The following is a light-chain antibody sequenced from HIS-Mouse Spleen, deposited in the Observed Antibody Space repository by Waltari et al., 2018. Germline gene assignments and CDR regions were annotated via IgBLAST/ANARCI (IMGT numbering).Light chain of an antibody. Sequence: QSVLTQPPSASGTPGQRVTISCSGSSSTIGSNTVNWYQQLPGTAPKLLRYSNNPRPSRDTDRFSGSKSTTSASLAIGGLQSEGEADYYCAAWDDSLNGNDVFGTGTKVTVL. V-gene: IGLV1-44*01. J-gene: IGLJ1*01. CDR1: SSTIGSNT. CDR2: SNN. CDR3: AAWDDSLNGNDV.